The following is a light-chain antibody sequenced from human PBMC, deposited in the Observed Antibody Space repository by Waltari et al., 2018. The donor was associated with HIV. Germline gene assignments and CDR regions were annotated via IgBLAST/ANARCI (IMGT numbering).Light chain of an antibody. Sequence: SYVLTQSPSVSVAPGKTARITCGGQNIGSKSVNWYQQQPGQAPVMVIYHDTDRPSGIPDRLPGSNSEDTATLTIRRVEAGDEADYYCQVWDTNTDQYVIFGGGTNLAV. CDR3: QVWDTNTDQYVI. V-gene: IGLV3-21*01. J-gene: IGLJ2*01. CDR1: NIGSKS. CDR2: HDT.